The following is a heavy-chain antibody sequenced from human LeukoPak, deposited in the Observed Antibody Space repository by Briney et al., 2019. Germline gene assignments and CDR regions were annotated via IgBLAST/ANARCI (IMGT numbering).Heavy chain of an antibody. CDR1: GFTFSSYG. CDR3: AKEFGMEVTPAFDY. D-gene: IGHD3-16*01. Sequence: GGSLRLSCAASGFTFSSYGMHWVRQAPGKGLEWVAFIRYDGSNKYYADSVKGRFTISRDNSKSTLYLQMNSLRAEDTAVYYCAKEFGMEVTPAFDYWGQGTLVTVSS. V-gene: IGHV3-30*02. CDR2: IRYDGSNK. J-gene: IGHJ4*02.